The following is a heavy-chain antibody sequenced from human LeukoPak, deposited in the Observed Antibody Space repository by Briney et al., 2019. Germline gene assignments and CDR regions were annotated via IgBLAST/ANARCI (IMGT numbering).Heavy chain of an antibody. J-gene: IGHJ4*02. D-gene: IGHD4-17*01. V-gene: IGHV1-2*02. Sequence: ASVKVSCKASRYTFTGYYMHWVRQAPGQGLEWMGWINPNSGGTNYAQKFQGRVTMTRDTSISTAYMELSRLRSDDTAVYYCARSYGDYAPFDYWGQGTLVTVSS. CDR2: INPNSGGT. CDR3: ARSYGDYAPFDY. CDR1: RYTFTGYY.